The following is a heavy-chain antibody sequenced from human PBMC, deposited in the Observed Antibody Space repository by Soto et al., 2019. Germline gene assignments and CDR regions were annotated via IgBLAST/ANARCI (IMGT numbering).Heavy chain of an antibody. D-gene: IGHD3-16*01. V-gene: IGHV3-43*01. Sequence: SGGSLRLSCAASGFRFDEYNVHWVRQAPGKGLEWLSLITWNGANTYYADSVKGRFTISRDGTTKSVSLQMTSLKREDTGLYYCARETLSYGSALDVWGQGTTVTVSS. CDR1: GFRFDEYN. CDR3: ARETLSYGSALDV. CDR2: ITWNGANT. J-gene: IGHJ6*02.